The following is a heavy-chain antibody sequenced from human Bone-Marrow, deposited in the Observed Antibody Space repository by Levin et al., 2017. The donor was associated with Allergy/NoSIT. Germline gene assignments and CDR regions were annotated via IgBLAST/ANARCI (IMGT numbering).Heavy chain of an antibody. CDR2: ISSTTSTI. J-gene: IGHJ4*02. CDR1: GFTFTTYS. Sequence: QPGGSLRLSCAASGFTFTTYSMNWVRQAPGKGLEWVSYISSTTSTIDYADSVKGRFTISRDNAKNSLYLQMNSLRDEDTAVYYCARDYYGDYVFDYWGQGSLVTVSS. V-gene: IGHV3-48*02. CDR3: ARDYYGDYVFDY. D-gene: IGHD4-17*01.